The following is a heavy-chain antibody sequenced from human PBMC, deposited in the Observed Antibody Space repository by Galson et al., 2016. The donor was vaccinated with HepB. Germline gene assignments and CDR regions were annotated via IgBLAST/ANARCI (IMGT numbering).Heavy chain of an antibody. CDR2: IYYSGST. D-gene: IGHD4-17*01. CDR1: GGSISSGIYY. CDR3: SRYAHYGDLHNDAFDI. J-gene: IGHJ3*02. V-gene: IGHV4-31*03. Sequence: TLSLTCTVSGGSISSGIYYWSWIRQHPGKGLEWIGYIYYSGSTYYNPSLKSRVTISVDTSKNQFSLKLSSVTAADTAVYYCSRYAHYGDLHNDAFDIWGQGTMVTVSS.